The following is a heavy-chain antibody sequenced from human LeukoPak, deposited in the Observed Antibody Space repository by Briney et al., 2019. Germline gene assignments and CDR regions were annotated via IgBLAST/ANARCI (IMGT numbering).Heavy chain of an antibody. CDR2: ISYSGST. J-gene: IGHJ4*02. Sequence: SETLSLTCTVSGGSISSYYWSWIRQPPGKGLEWIGYISYSGSTNYNPSLKSRVTISVDTSKNQFSLKLSSVTAADTAVYYCARGQITMVRGVISRTIDYWGQGTLVTVSS. CDR3: ARGQITMVRGVISRTIDY. CDR1: GGSISSYY. D-gene: IGHD3-10*01. V-gene: IGHV4-59*12.